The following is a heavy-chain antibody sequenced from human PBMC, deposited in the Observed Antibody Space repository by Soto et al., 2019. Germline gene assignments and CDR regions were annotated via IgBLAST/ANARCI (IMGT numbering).Heavy chain of an antibody. Sequence: EVQVVESGGGLVQPGGSLRLSCVASGFTFNTYWMHWVRQAPGKGLVWVSRIKFDEITTSYADSVKGRFTISRDNAKNTVYLQMTSLRAEDTGLYYCARGIRNYYGVDVWGQGTTVTVSS. CDR2: IKFDEITT. D-gene: IGHD5-18*01. V-gene: IGHV3-74*01. CDR1: GFTFNTYW. J-gene: IGHJ6*02. CDR3: ARGIRNYYGVDV.